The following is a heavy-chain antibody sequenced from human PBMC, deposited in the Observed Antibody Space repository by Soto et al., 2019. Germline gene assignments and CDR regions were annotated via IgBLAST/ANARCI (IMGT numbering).Heavy chain of an antibody. CDR3: ARDLPSIVGATTVFYGMDV. D-gene: IGHD1-26*01. V-gene: IGHV3-30-3*01. CDR1: GFTFSSYA. CDR2: ISYDGSNK. Sequence: GGSLRLSCAASGFTFSSYAMHWVRQSPGKGLEWVAVISYDGSNKYYADSVKGRFTISRDNSKNTLYLQMNSLRAEDTAVYYCARDLPSIVGATTVFYGMDVWGQGTTVTVSS. J-gene: IGHJ6*02.